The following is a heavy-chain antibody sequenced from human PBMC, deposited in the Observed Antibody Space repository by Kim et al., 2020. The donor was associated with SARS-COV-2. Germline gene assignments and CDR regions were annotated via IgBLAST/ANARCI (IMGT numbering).Heavy chain of an antibody. CDR2: VYPEDADT. J-gene: IGHJ6*02. V-gene: IGHV5-51*01. CDR3: ARRKEIYYGMDV. CDR1: GYNFDKYW. Sequence: GESLKISCQASGYNFDKYWINWVRQVPGKGLEGMGMVYPEDADTRYSPSFQGQVAISADRASSTAFLKWGSPQASDTAMYYCARRKEIYYGMDVWGQGTAVTVSS.